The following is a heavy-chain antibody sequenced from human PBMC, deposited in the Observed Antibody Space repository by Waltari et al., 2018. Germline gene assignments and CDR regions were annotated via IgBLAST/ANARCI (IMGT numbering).Heavy chain of an antibody. J-gene: IGHJ6*04. D-gene: IGHD6-6*01. Sequence: QVQLQQWGAGLLKPSETLSLTCAVYGGSFSVYYWSWTRQPPGKGLEWIGEINHSGSTNYNPSLKSRVTISVDTSKNQFSLKLSSVTAADTAVYYCARRVQLAARRVDVWGKGTTVTVSS. CDR1: GGSFSVYY. CDR2: INHSGST. CDR3: ARRVQLAARRVDV. V-gene: IGHV4-34*01.